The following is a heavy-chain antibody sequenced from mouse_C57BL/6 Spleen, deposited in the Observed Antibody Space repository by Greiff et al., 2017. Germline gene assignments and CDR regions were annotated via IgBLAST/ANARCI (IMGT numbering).Heavy chain of an antibody. CDR3: ARYDDPYWYFDG. CDR2: ISYSGST. Sequence: EVKLMESGPGLAKPSQTLSLSCSVTGYSITSDSWNWIRKFPGNKLEYMGYISYSGSTYYYPSHKSRIYTTGDTNKNQYYLQLNPVTTEDTATYYGARYDDPYWYFDGWGTGTTVTVSS. J-gene: IGHJ1*03. CDR1: GYSITSDS. V-gene: IGHV3-8*01.